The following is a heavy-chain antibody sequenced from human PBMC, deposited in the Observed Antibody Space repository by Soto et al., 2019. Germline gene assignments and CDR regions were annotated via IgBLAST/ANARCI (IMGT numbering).Heavy chain of an antibody. CDR1: GFTFSIYA. D-gene: IGHD6-19*01. J-gene: IGHJ3*02. V-gene: IGHV3-23*01. CDR2: ISGSGGSA. CDR3: AKPTGYSSGWYGAHDAFDI. Sequence: XGSLRLSCSASGFTFSIYAMSWVRQAPGKGLEWVSIISGSGGSAYYADSVKGRFTISRDNSKNTLYLQMNSLRAEDTAVYYCAKPTGYSSGWYGAHDAFDIWGQGTMVTVSS.